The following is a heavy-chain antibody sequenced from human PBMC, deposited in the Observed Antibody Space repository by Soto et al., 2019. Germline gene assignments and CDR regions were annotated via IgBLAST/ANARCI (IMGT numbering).Heavy chain of an antibody. CDR1: GFTFSSYA. CDR3: AKVGGYSSSWYYYYGMDV. CDR2: ISGSGGST. J-gene: IGHJ6*02. Sequence: PGGSLRLSCAASGFTFSSYAMSWVRQAPGKGLEWVSAISGSGGSTYYADSVKGRFTISRDNSKNTLYLQMNSLRAEDTAVYYCAKVGGYSSSWYYYYGMDVWGQGTTVTVSS. D-gene: IGHD6-13*01. V-gene: IGHV3-23*01.